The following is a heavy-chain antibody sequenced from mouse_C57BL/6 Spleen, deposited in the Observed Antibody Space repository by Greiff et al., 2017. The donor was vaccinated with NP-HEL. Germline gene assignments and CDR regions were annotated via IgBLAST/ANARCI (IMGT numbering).Heavy chain of an antibody. CDR3: ARGGIYYYGSRGFAY. CDR1: GYTFTDYY. Sequence: DVQLQESGPVLVKPGASVKMSCKASGYTFTDYYMNWVKQSHGKSLEWIGVINPYNGGTSYNQKFKGKATLTVDKSSSTAYMELNSLTSEDSAVYYCARGGIYYYGSRGFAYWGQGTLVTVSA. CDR2: INPYNGGT. J-gene: IGHJ3*01. V-gene: IGHV1-19*01. D-gene: IGHD1-1*01.